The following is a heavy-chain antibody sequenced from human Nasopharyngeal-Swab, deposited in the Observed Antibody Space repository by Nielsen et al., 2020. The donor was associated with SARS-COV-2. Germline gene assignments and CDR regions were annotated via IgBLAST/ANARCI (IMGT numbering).Heavy chain of an antibody. CDR3: ASSTAAGTNYYYYMDV. D-gene: IGHD6-13*01. Sequence: VRQAPGQRLEWMGWINAGNGNTKYSQKFQGRVTITRDTSASTAYMELSSLRSEDTAVYYCASSTAAGTNYYYYMDVWGKGTTVTVSS. CDR2: INAGNGNT. V-gene: IGHV1-3*01. J-gene: IGHJ6*03.